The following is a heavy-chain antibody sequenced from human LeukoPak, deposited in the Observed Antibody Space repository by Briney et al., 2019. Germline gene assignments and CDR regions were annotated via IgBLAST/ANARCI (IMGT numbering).Heavy chain of an antibody. Sequence: PGGSLRLSCAASGFTFSSYGMHWVRQAPGKGLEWVAVISYDGSNKYYADSVKGRFTISRDNSKNTLYLQMNSLRDEDTGVYYCANDKKRYRSIFDYWGQGTLVTVSS. CDR1: GFTFSSYG. CDR2: ISYDGSNK. CDR3: ANDKKRYRSIFDY. D-gene: IGHD6-13*01. J-gene: IGHJ4*02. V-gene: IGHV3-30*18.